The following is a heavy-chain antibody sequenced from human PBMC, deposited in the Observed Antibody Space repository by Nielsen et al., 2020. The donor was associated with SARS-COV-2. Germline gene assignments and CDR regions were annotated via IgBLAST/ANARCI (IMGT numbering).Heavy chain of an antibody. CDR2: IGGRHAST. Sequence: GESLKISCTGSGFTFSDYSMSWVRQAPGKGLEWVSGIGGRHASTDYADSVKGRFTISRDNSKNTLYLQMNSLRVEDTALYYCVKWVQLDLGYYYHGMDVWGQGTTVTVSS. V-gene: IGHV3-23*01. CDR1: GFTFSDYS. D-gene: IGHD6-6*01. J-gene: IGHJ6*02. CDR3: VKWVQLDLGYYYHGMDV.